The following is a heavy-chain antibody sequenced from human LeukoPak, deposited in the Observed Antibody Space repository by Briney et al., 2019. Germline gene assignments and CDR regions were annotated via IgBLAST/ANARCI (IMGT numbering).Heavy chain of an antibody. CDR2: INPNSGGT. J-gene: IGHJ6*02. D-gene: IGHD6-13*01. CDR1: GYTFTGYY. Sequence: ASVKVSCKASGYTFTGYYMHWVRQAPGQGLEWMGWINPNSGGTNYARKFQGRVTMTRDTSISTAYMELSRLRSDDTAVYYCAREGPGIRPADYGMDVWGQGTTVTVSS. CDR3: AREGPGIRPADYGMDV. V-gene: IGHV1-2*02.